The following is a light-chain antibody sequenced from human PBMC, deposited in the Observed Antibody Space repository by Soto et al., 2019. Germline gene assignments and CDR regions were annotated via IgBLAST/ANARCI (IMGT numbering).Light chain of an antibody. CDR3: SSYTTISTLEV. V-gene: IGLV2-14*01. CDR1: SSGVGGYNY. J-gene: IGLJ3*02. CDR2: EVS. Sequence: QSVLTQPASVSGSPGQSITISCTGTSSGVGGYNYVSWYQQHPGKAPKLMIYEVSNRPSGVSNRFSGSKSGNTASLTISGLQAEDEADYYCSSYTTISTLEVFGGGTKLTVL.